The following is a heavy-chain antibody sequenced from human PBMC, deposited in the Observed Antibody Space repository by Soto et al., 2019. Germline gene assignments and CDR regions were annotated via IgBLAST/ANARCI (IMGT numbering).Heavy chain of an antibody. D-gene: IGHD6-6*01. J-gene: IGHJ4*02. CDR2: IAPYSGNT. Sequence: ASVKVSCKASGYSFTSFTIVWVRQVPGQGLEWMGWIAPYSGNTDYVQRLQDRVTMTTDTSTNTAYMELRSLRSDDTAIYYCARYERIISPRPSYYDFWGQGTLVTVSS. V-gene: IGHV1-18*01. CDR3: ARYERIISPRPSYYDF. CDR1: GYSFTSFT.